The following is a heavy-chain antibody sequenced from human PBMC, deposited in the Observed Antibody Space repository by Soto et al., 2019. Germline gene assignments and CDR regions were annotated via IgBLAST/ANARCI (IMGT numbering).Heavy chain of an antibody. CDR1: GFTFSSYG. Sequence: QVQLVESGGGVVQPGRSLRLSCAASGFTFSSYGMHWVRQAPGKGLEWVAVISYDGSNKYYSDSVKGRFTISIDNSKNTRYLQMNSLRAEGPAVYYCAKEGGYYGSGSYSVGENYYGMDVW. CDR2: ISYDGSNK. CDR3: AKEGGYYGSGSYSVGENYYGMDV. V-gene: IGHV3-30*18. D-gene: IGHD3-10*01. J-gene: IGHJ6*01.